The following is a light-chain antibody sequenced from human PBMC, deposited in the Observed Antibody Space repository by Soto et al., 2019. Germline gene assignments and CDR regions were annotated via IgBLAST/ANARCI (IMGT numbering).Light chain of an antibody. V-gene: IGLV1-40*01. Sequence: QSVLTQPPSVSGAPGQRVTISCTGSSSNIGAGHDVHWYQQFPGTAPQLLIFGNNNRPSGVPDRFSGSKSGSSASLAITGLQAEDEADFYCQSSDLSLSAYVFGTGTKVTVL. CDR1: SSNIGAGHD. CDR3: QSSDLSLSAYV. CDR2: GNN. J-gene: IGLJ1*01.